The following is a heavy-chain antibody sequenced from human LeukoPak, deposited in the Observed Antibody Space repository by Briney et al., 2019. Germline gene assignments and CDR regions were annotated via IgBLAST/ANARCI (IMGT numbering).Heavy chain of an antibody. Sequence: SETLSLTCAVYGGSFSGYHWSWLRQPPGKGLEWIGEINHSGSTNYNPSLKSRVTISVDTSKNQFSLKLSSVTAADTAVYYCARARLYYDFWSGYHRVFDYWGQGTLVTVSS. V-gene: IGHV4-34*01. J-gene: IGHJ4*02. CDR2: INHSGST. CDR1: GGSFSGYH. D-gene: IGHD3-3*01. CDR3: ARARLYYDFWSGYHRVFDY.